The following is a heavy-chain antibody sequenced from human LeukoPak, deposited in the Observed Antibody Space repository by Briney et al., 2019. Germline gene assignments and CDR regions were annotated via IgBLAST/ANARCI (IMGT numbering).Heavy chain of an antibody. D-gene: IGHD1-14*01. CDR2: IIPILGIA. CDR3: ARDYGIRLFYVDV. V-gene: IGHV1-69*04. Sequence: SVKVSCKASGGTFSSYAISWVRQAPGQGLEWMGRIIPILGIANYAQKFQGRATITADKSTSTAYMELSSLRSEDTAVYYCARDYGIRLFYVDVWGKGTTVTVSS. J-gene: IGHJ6*03. CDR1: GGTFSSYA.